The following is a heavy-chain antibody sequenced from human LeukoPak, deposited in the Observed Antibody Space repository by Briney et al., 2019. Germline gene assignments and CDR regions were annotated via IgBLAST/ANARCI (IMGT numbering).Heavy chain of an antibody. CDR3: AREHLWFGSGPIDY. D-gene: IGHD3-10*01. Sequence: SETLSLTCTVSGGSISPYYWSWSRQPPGKGLEWIGYVHYSGSTKYNPSLKSRVTISLDTSKNQFSLRLSSVSAADTAVYYCAREHLWFGSGPIDYWGQGTLVTVSS. V-gene: IGHV4-59*12. CDR1: GGSISPYY. CDR2: VHYSGST. J-gene: IGHJ4*02.